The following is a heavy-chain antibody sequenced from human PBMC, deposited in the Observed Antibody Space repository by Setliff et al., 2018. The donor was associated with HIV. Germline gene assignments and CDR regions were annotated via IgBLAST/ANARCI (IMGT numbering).Heavy chain of an antibody. CDR3: ARDPIRVYISEGYFDV. Sequence: ASVKVSCKASGYRFTAYCMVWVRQAPGQGLEWMGWMNPNSGDTNYAQNLQDRITMTWDTSISTAYMELSRLRSDDTALYYCARDPIRVYISEGYFDVWGRGTPVTVSS. V-gene: IGHV1-2*02. CDR1: GYRFTAYC. J-gene: IGHJ2*01. CDR2: MNPNSGDT. D-gene: IGHD5-18*01.